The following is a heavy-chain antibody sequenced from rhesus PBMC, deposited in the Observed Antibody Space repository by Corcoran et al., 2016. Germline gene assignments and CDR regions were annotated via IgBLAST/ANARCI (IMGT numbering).Heavy chain of an antibody. J-gene: IGHJ4*01. CDR2: IYGDGGRN. CDR3: ARGSYEDDYGY. D-gene: IGHD3-9*01. V-gene: IGHV4S14*01. CDR1: GGSISGYYY. Sequence: QVQLQESGPGLVKPSETLSLTCAVSGGSISGYYYWSWIRQPPGKGLEWIGGIYGDGGRNYLNPSRKSRVTLSVDTSKNQFSWKLSYVAAADTAGYYCARGSYEDDYGYWGQGVLVTVSS.